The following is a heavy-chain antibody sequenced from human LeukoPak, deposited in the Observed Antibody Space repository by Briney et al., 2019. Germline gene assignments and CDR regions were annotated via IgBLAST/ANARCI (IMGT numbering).Heavy chain of an antibody. CDR3: ARGFPSKRYCSGGSCYLSRYGMDV. Sequence: KSSETLSLTCTVSGGSISSGDYYWSWIRQPPGKGLEWIGYIYYSGSTYYNPSLKSRVTISVDTSKNQFSLKLSSVTAADTAVYYCARGFPSKRYCSGGSCYLSRYGMDVWGQGTTVTVSS. J-gene: IGHJ6*02. D-gene: IGHD2-15*01. V-gene: IGHV4-30-4*01. CDR1: GGSISSGDYY. CDR2: IYYSGST.